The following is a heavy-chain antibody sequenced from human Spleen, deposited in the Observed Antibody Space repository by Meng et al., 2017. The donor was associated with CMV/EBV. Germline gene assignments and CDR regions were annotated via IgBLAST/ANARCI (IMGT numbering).Heavy chain of an antibody. Sequence: ASVKVSCKASGYTLTSYYMHWVRQAPGQGLEWMGIINPSSGSTDYAQKFQGRVTMTRDTSTSTVYMELSSLRSDDTAVYYCARDGTWAAAAGYFDYWGQGTLVTVSS. V-gene: IGHV1-46*01. D-gene: IGHD6-13*01. CDR1: GYTLTSYY. CDR2: INPSSGST. J-gene: IGHJ4*02. CDR3: ARDGTWAAAAGYFDY.